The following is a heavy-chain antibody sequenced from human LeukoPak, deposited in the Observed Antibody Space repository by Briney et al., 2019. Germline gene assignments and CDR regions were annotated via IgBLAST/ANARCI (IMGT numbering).Heavy chain of an antibody. J-gene: IGHJ2*01. Sequence: SETLSLTCTVSGDSIAHGFFWAWIRQPPGGGLEWIGSLYHSGTTYYNTSLKSRISTSVDTSKNQFSLKLRLVTAADTAVYYCARVEVPRDINDWYFDLWGRGTLVTVSS. V-gene: IGHV4-38-2*02. CDR3: ARVEVPRDINDWYFDL. D-gene: IGHD2-15*01. CDR2: LYHSGTT. CDR1: GDSIAHGFF.